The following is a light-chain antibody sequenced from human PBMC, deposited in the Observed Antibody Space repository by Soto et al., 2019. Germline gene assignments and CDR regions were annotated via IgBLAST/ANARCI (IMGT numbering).Light chain of an antibody. CDR2: RNN. Sequence: QAVVTQPTSASGTPGQRVTISCSGSSSNIGSNYVYWYQQLPGTAPKLLIYRNNQRPSGVPDRFSGSKSGTSASLAISGLRSEDEADYYCAAWDDSLSALYVFGTGTKVTVL. CDR1: SSNIGSNY. V-gene: IGLV1-47*01. CDR3: AAWDDSLSALYV. J-gene: IGLJ1*01.